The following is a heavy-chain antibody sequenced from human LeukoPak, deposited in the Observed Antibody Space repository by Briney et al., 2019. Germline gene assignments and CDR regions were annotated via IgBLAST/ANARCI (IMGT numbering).Heavy chain of an antibody. CDR1: GYTFTIYA. J-gene: IGHJ5*02. D-gene: IGHD5-12*01. CDR2: INAGNGNT. Sequence: ASVKVFCKASGYTFTIYAMHWVRQAPGQRLEWMGWINAGNGNTKYSQKFQGRVTITRDTSASTAYMELSSLRSEDTAVYYCARRRSGYDSDWFDPWGQGTLVTVSS. V-gene: IGHV1-3*01. CDR3: ARRRSGYDSDWFDP.